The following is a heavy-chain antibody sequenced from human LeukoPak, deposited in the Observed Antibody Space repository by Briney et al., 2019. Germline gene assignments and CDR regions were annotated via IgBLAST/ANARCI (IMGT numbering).Heavy chain of an antibody. CDR2: VSNSGVST. CDR1: GFIFSTYA. J-gene: IGHJ5*02. CDR3: EKDWNPSPNWFGP. D-gene: IGHD1-1*01. Sequence: PGGSLRLSCAASGFIFSTYAMNWVRQAPGKGLEWISGVSNSGVSTNYAASVKGRFTISRDNSKNMLYLQMNGLRAEDTAVYYCEKDWNPSPNWFGPWGQGTLVIVSS. V-gene: IGHV3-23*01.